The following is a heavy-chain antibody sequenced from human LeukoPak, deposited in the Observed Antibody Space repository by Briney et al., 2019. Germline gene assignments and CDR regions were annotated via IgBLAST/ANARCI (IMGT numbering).Heavy chain of an antibody. CDR2: ISSGSNSI. CDR1: GFTVSSNY. J-gene: IGHJ4*02. CDR3: ARPRFCSGGSCYLSD. V-gene: IGHV3-48*02. Sequence: GGSLRLSCAASGFTVSSNYMSWVRQAPGKGLEWVSYISSGSNSIYYADSVKGRFTISRDNAKNSLYLQMNSLRDEDTAVYYCARPRFCSGGSCYLSDWGQGTLVTVSS. D-gene: IGHD2-15*01.